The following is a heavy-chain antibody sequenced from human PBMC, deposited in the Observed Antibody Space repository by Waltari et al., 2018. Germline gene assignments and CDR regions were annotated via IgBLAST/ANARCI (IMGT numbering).Heavy chain of an antibody. V-gene: IGHV3-30*02. CDR1: GFPFSSYG. CDR3: AKGSRDLQHLDY. J-gene: IGHJ4*02. Sequence: QVQLVESGGVVVQPGGSLRLSCAASGFPFSSYGMHWVRQAPGKGLEWVAFIRYDGSNKYYADSVKGRFTISRDNSKNTLYLQMNSLRAEDTAVYYCAKGSRDLQHLDYWGQGTLVTVSS. CDR2: IRYDGSNK. D-gene: IGHD5-18*01.